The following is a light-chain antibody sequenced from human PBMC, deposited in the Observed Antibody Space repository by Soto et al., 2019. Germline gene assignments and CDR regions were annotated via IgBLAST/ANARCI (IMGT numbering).Light chain of an antibody. J-gene: IGKJ5*01. CDR3: QQYGSSPIT. V-gene: IGKV1-5*01. Sequence: DIQMTQSPSTLSASVGDRLTITCRASQSISSWLAWYQQKPGKAPKLLIYDASRLESGVPIRFSGSGSGTDFTLTISRLEPEDFAVYYCQQYGSSPITFGQGTRLEI. CDR2: DAS. CDR1: QSISSW.